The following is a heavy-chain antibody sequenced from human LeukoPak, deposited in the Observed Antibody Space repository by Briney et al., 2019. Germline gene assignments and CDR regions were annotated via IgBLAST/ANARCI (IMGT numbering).Heavy chain of an antibody. D-gene: IGHD3-22*01. CDR3: AKLIYYDTSGCLDH. J-gene: IGHJ4*02. Sequence: PGGSLRLSCAASGFTFSNYAMNWVRQAPGKGLEWAAGISGNGGRTYFADSVKGQFTISRDNSRNTVYLQMNRLRAEDTAVYYCAKLIYYDTSGCLDHWGQGCLVTVSS. V-gene: IGHV3-23*01. CDR2: ISGNGGRT. CDR1: GFTFSNYA.